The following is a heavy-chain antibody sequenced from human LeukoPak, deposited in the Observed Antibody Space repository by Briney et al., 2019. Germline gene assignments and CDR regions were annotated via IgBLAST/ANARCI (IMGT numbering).Heavy chain of an antibody. CDR3: ARDLGRFLEWSSLKLPDAFDI. V-gene: IGHV1-8*01. D-gene: IGHD3-3*01. CDR2: MNPNSGNT. J-gene: IGHJ3*02. CDR1: GYTFTSYD. Sequence: ASVKVSCKASGYTFTSYDINWVRQATGQGLEWMGWMNPNSGNTGYAQKFQGRVTMTRNTSISTAYMELSSLRSEDTAVYYCARDLGRFLEWSSLKLPDAFDIWGQGTMVTVSS.